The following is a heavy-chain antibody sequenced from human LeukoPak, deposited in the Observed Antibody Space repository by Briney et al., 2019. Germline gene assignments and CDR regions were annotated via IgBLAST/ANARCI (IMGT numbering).Heavy chain of an antibody. D-gene: IGHD5-18*01. V-gene: IGHV3-74*01. J-gene: IGHJ4*02. CDR2: INTDGSST. CDR3: AREGYSYGYDY. Sequence: GGSLTLACAASGFTFSSYWMHWVRQAPGKGLVWVSRINTDGSSTSYADSVKGRFTISRDNAKNTLYLQMNSLRAEDTAVYYCAREGYSYGYDYLGQGNRLTVSS. CDR1: GFTFSSYW.